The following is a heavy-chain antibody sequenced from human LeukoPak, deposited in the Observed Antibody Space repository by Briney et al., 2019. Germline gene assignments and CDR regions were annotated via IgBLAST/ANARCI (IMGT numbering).Heavy chain of an antibody. CDR2: IYYSGTT. Sequence: SETLSLTCTVSGGSISSYYWTWIREPPGKGLEWIGYIYYSGTTNYSPSLKSRVTISVDTSKNQFSLKLTSVTAADTAVYYCARDSSYGGGGNWFDPWGQGTLVTVSS. CDR3: ARDSSYGGGGNWFDP. J-gene: IGHJ5*02. D-gene: IGHD4-23*01. CDR1: GGSISSYY. V-gene: IGHV4-59*01.